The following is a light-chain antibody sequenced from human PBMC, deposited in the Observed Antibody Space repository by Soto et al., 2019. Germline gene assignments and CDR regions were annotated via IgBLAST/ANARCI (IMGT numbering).Light chain of an antibody. V-gene: IGKV3-20*01. CDR3: QQYGSSPLT. CDR2: GAS. J-gene: IGKJ1*01. Sequence: EIVLTQSPGTLSLSPGERATLSCRPSQSVSSSYLAWYQQKPGQAPRLLIYGASSRATGIPDRFSGSGSGTDFTLTISRLEPEDFAVYYCQQYGSSPLTFGQGTKVDIK. CDR1: QSVSSSY.